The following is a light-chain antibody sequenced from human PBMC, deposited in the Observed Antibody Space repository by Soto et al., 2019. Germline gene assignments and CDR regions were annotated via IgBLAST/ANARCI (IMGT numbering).Light chain of an antibody. CDR2: DNN. Sequence: QSVLTQPPSVSAAPGQKVTISCSGSSSNIGNNYVSWYQQLPGTAPKLLIYDNNKRPSGIPDRFSGSKSGTSATLGITGLPTGDEADYYCGTWDSSLSAYYVFGTGTKLTV. CDR3: GTWDSSLSAYYV. CDR1: SSNIGNNY. J-gene: IGLJ1*01. V-gene: IGLV1-51*01.